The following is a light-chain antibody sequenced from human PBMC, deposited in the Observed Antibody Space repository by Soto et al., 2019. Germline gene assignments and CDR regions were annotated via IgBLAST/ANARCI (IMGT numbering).Light chain of an antibody. J-gene: IGKJ3*01. CDR3: QEYGSSFT. CDR1: QSVSISY. Sequence: EIVLTQSPGTLSLSPGERATLSCRASQSVSISYIGWYQQKPGQAPRLLIYGTSSRATGIPDSFSGSGSGTDFTLTISRLEPEDFAVYYGQEYGSSFTFGPGTTVDIK. V-gene: IGKV3-20*01. CDR2: GTS.